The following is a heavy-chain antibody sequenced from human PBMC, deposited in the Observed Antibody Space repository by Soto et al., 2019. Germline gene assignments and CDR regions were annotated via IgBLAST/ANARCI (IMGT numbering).Heavy chain of an antibody. CDR2: NNPRGGST. J-gene: IGHJ5*02. Sequence: PSMKVSSRAPGSTFTSYYMHWVRQAPGQGLEWMGINNPRGGSTSYAQKFQGRVTMPRDTSTSTVYMELSSLSSEDTAVYYCSMGETVVPFFFNVYWFDPWGQGTLVTVSS. CDR1: GSTFTSYY. V-gene: IGHV1-46*01. D-gene: IGHD3-16*01. CDR3: SMGETVVPFFFNVYWFDP.